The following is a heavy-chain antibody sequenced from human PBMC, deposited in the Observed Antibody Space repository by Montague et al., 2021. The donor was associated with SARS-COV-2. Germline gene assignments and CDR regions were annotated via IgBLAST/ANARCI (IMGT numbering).Heavy chain of an antibody. CDR2: IDWDDDK. D-gene: IGHD4-17*01. J-gene: IGHJ4*02. Sequence: PALVKPTQTLTLTCTFSGFSLSTSGMCVSWIRQPPGKALEWLARIDWDDDKYYTTSLKTRRTISKDTSKNQVVLTMTNMDPVDTATYYCARMTVTTALDYWGQGTLVTVSS. CDR1: GFSLSTSGMC. V-gene: IGHV2-70*11. CDR3: ARMTVTTALDY.